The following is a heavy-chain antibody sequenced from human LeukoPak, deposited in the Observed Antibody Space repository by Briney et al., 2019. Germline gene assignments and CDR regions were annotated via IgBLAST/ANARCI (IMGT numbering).Heavy chain of an antibody. Sequence: QPGGSLRLSCAASGFSVSSNYMSWVRQAPGKGLEWVSVVYSGGSTYYADSVKGRFTISRDNSKNTLYLQMNSLRAEDTAVYYCARGYQYSTGWYYFDYWGQGTLVTVSS. CDR3: ARGYQYSTGWYYFDY. J-gene: IGHJ4*02. CDR1: GFSVSSNY. CDR2: VYSGGST. V-gene: IGHV3-66*01. D-gene: IGHD6-19*01.